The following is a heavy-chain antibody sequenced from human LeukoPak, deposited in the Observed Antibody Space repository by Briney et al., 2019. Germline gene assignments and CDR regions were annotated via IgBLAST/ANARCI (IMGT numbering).Heavy chain of an antibody. Sequence: PGGSLRLSCAASGFTFSSYWMHWVRQAPGKGLVWVSRINSDGSSTSYADSVKGRFTISRDNAKNTLYLQMNSLRAEDTAVYYCARDLAGYRYYYYYYGMDVWGQGTTVTVSS. CDR2: INSDGSST. CDR1: GFTFSSYW. V-gene: IGHV3-74*01. D-gene: IGHD2-15*01. CDR3: ARDLAGYRYYYYYYGMDV. J-gene: IGHJ6*02.